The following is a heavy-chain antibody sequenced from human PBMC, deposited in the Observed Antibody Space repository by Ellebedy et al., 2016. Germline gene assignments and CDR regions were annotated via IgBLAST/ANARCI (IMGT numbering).Heavy chain of an antibody. V-gene: IGHV7-4-1*01. CDR2: INTKTGKP. D-gene: IGHD2-15*01. CDR1: AYTFTGYG. CDR3: ARMGGGCSGGGCDFDY. J-gene: IGHJ4*02. Sequence: ASVKVSCKASAYTFTGYGINWVRQAPGQRPEWMGWINTKTGKPTYAQAFTGRFVFSVDTSASTAYLQIRSLKAEDTAVYYCARMGGGCSGGGCDFDYWGQGTLVTVSS.